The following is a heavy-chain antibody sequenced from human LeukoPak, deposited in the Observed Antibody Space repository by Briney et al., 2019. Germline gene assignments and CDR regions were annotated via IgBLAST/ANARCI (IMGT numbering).Heavy chain of an antibody. Sequence: GGSLRLSCAAYGFTFSSYGMSWVRQAPGKGLEWVSAISGSGGSTYYADSVKGRFTISRDNSKNTLYLQMNSLRAEDTAVYYCAKDELWFGGLTPDVWGKGTTVTISS. D-gene: IGHD3-10*01. CDR1: GFTFSSYG. V-gene: IGHV3-23*01. J-gene: IGHJ6*04. CDR2: ISGSGGST. CDR3: AKDELWFGGLTPDV.